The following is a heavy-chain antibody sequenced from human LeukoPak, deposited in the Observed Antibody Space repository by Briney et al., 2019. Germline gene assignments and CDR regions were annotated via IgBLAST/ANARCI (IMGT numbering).Heavy chain of an antibody. CDR3: ARVDTVMAYYFDL. Sequence: PGGSLRLSCAASGFTFSDYCMTWVRQAPGKGLEWVSTIYGGGTTYYADSVMGRFTISRHNSRNTLYLQMNSLRAEDTAVYYCARVDTVMAYYFDLWGQGTLVTVSS. D-gene: IGHD5-18*01. V-gene: IGHV3-53*04. CDR2: IYGGGTT. CDR1: GFTFSDYC. J-gene: IGHJ4*02.